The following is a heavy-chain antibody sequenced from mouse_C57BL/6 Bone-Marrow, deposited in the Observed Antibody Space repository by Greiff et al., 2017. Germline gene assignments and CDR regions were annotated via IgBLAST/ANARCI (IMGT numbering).Heavy chain of an antibody. V-gene: IGHV5-17*01. CDR2: ISSGSSTI. Sequence: EVKVVESGGGLVKPGGSLKLSCAASGFTFSDYGMHWVRQAPEKGLAWVAYISSGSSTIYYADTVKGRFTISRDNAKNTLFLQMNSLRSDDTAMYYCAREIYYDYDGRGYYFDYWGQGTTLTVSS. D-gene: IGHD2-4*01. CDR1: GFTFSDYG. J-gene: IGHJ2*01. CDR3: AREIYYDYDGRGYYFDY.